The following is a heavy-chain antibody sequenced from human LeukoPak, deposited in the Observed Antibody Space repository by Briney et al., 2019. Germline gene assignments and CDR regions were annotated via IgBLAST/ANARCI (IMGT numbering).Heavy chain of an antibody. CDR2: INQDGSVT. Sequence: GGSLRLSCTASGFSFSSYWMSWVRQTPEKGLEFVANINQDGSVTNYVDSLKGRCTISRDNAKKSLYLEIRSLRADDTALYYCARDPGSSSFDLWGQGTLVTVSS. CDR3: ARDPGSSSFDL. J-gene: IGHJ4*02. D-gene: IGHD6-13*01. CDR1: GFSFSSYW. V-gene: IGHV3-7*01.